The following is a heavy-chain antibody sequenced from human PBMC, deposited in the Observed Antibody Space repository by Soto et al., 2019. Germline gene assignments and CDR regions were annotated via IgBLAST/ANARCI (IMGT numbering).Heavy chain of an antibody. V-gene: IGHV1-46*01. CDR2: INPSGGST. D-gene: IGHD3-3*01. Sequence: ASVKVSCKASGYTFTSYYMHWVRQAPGQGLEWMGIINPSGGSTSYAQKFQGRVTMTRDTSTSTVYMELSSLRSEDTAVYYCAIRNYDFWSVYPFLAVWGQGTTVTAPS. CDR1: GYTFTSYY. CDR3: AIRNYDFWSVYPFLAV. J-gene: IGHJ6*02.